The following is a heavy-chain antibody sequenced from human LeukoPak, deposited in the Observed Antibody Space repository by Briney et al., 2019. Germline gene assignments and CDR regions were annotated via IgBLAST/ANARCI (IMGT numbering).Heavy chain of an antibody. CDR3: ARGYQTSYYDRSGYLTYFDY. D-gene: IGHD3-22*01. CDR2: ISAFNGNT. CDR1: GYTFTSYG. J-gene: IGHJ4*02. Sequence: ASVKVSCKASGYTFTSYGITWVRQAPGQGLEWMGWISAFNGNTNYAQKFQGRVTMTTDTSTKIAYMELRSLRSDDTAVYYCARGYQTSYYDRSGYLTYFDYWGQGTVVTVSS. V-gene: IGHV1-18*01.